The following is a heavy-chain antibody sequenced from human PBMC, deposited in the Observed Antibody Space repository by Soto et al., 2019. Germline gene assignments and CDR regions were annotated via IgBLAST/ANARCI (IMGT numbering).Heavy chain of an antibody. D-gene: IGHD3-3*01. CDR1: GFAFSSYW. CDR2: INSDGTST. J-gene: IGHJ6*03. Sequence: EVQLVESGGGLVQPGGSLRLSCAVSGFAFSSYWMHWVRQTPGKGLVWVSRINSDGTSTAYADSVKGRFTISRDNATDTLYLEMNSLRAEDTAVYYCARDVWDLEWLLRVYSYMDVWGKGTTVTVSS. V-gene: IGHV3-74*01. CDR3: ARDVWDLEWLLRVYSYMDV.